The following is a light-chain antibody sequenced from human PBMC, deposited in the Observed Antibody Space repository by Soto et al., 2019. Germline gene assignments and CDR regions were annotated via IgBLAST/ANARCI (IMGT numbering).Light chain of an antibody. CDR1: QSVNSW. V-gene: IGKV1-5*03. CDR2: RAS. Sequence: MTMTQAPSTLSDSVGVRVTITCRASQSVNSWLAWYQQKPGQAPRLLLYRASTMESGVPLRFSGSGSGTEFTLTISSLQPDDFATYYCQHYNSYSEAFGQGTKVDIK. J-gene: IGKJ1*01. CDR3: QHYNSYSEA.